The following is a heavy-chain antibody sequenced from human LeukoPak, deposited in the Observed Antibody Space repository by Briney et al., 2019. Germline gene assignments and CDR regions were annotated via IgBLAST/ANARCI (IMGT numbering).Heavy chain of an antibody. CDR2: IWYDGSNQ. Sequence: PGRSLRLSCAASRFTFRNYGMHWVRQAPGKGLEWVATIWYDGSNQYYADSVKGRFTISRDNSKNTLYLQMNSLRAEDTAVYYCAILGYCSSTSCYSSGFDYWGQGTLVTVSS. D-gene: IGHD2-2*02. CDR3: AILGYCSSTSCYSSGFDY. V-gene: IGHV3-33*01. J-gene: IGHJ4*02. CDR1: RFTFRNYG.